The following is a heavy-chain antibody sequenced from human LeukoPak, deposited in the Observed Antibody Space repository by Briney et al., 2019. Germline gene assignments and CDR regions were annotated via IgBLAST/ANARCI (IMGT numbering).Heavy chain of an antibody. CDR3: ARAPARFYYDSSGSDF. J-gene: IGHJ4*02. V-gene: IGHV3-11*01. Sequence: GGSLRLSYAASGFTFSDYYMSWIRQAPGKGLEWVSYISSSGSTIYYADSVKGRFTISRDNAKNSLYLQMNSLRAEDTAVYYCARAPARFYYDSSGSDFRGQGTLVTVSS. CDR2: ISSSGSTI. D-gene: IGHD3-22*01. CDR1: GFTFSDYY.